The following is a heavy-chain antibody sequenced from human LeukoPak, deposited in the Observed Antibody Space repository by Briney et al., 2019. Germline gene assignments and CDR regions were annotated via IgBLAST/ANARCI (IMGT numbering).Heavy chain of an antibody. CDR1: GFTFSDYW. CDR3: ARQRLSLDY. Sequence: QTGGSLRLSCIASGFTFSDYWMHWVRQAPGKGLVWISRVNGDGSGTNYADSVNGRFTISRDNAKNSLYLQMNSLRAEDTAVYYCARQRLSLDYWGQGTLVTVSS. J-gene: IGHJ4*02. CDR2: VNGDGSGT. V-gene: IGHV3-74*01. D-gene: IGHD6-25*01.